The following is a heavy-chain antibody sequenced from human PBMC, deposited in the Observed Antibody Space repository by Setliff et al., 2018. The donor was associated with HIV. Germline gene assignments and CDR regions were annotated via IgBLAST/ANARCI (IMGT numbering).Heavy chain of an antibody. J-gene: IGHJ4*02. D-gene: IGHD3-22*01. Sequence: SETLSLXCTVSGGSISSYYWSWIRQPPGKGLEWIGYIYTSGSTNYNPALKSRVTISVYTYTNQFSLKQSSVTAAATAVYYCARGLSFYDPGGFDYWGQGTLVTVSS. CDR1: GGSISSYY. CDR2: IYTSGST. V-gene: IGHV4-4*08. CDR3: ARGLSFYDPGGFDY.